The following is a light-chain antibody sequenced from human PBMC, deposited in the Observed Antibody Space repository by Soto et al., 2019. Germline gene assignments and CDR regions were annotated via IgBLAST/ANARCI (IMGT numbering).Light chain of an antibody. V-gene: IGKV3-20*01. J-gene: IGKJ2*01. Sequence: EIVLTQSPGTLSLSPGERXTLSCRASQSVISSYLAWYQQKPGQAPRLLIFGASSRATDIPDRFSGSGSGTDFTLTISRLEPEDFVVYYCQQYGSSSYTFGQGTKVEIK. CDR3: QQYGSSSYT. CDR2: GAS. CDR1: QSVISSY.